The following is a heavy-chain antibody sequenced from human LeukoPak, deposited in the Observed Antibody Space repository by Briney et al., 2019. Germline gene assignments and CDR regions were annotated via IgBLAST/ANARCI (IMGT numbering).Heavy chain of an antibody. J-gene: IGHJ4*02. V-gene: IGHV3-21*01. CDR2: ISSSSSYI. CDR3: ARVSPGYYFDY. D-gene: IGHD7-27*01. Sequence: GGSLRLSCAASGFTFSSYSMNWVRQAPGKGLEWVSSISSSSSYIYYADSVKGRFTISRDNAKNSLYLQMNSLRAEDTAVYYCARVSPGYYFDYWGQGTLVTVPS. CDR1: GFTFSSYS.